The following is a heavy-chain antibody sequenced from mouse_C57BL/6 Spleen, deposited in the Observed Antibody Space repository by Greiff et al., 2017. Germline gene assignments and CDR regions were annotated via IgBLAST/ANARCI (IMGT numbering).Heavy chain of an antibody. Sequence: VQLQQPGAELVKPGASVKLSCKASGYTFTSYWMHWVKQRPGRGLEWIGRIDPNSGGTKDNEKFKSKATLTVDKPSSTDYMQLSSLTSEDSAVYYCARGEHGNYDWFAYWGQGTLVTVSA. D-gene: IGHD2-1*01. V-gene: IGHV1-72*01. CDR3: ARGEHGNYDWFAY. CDR2: IDPNSGGT. J-gene: IGHJ3*01. CDR1: GYTFTSYW.